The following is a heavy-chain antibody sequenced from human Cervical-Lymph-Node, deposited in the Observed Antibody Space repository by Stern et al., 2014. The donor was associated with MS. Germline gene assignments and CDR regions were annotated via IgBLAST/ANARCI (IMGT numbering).Heavy chain of an antibody. J-gene: IGHJ4*02. CDR2: IYPGDSDT. CDR1: GYRFPNYW. CDR3: ARRSGIYAADPDY. Sequence: EMQLVESGAEVKKPGESLKISCKASGYRFPNYWIGWVRQLPGRGLEWLGIIYPGDSDTRYSPSFQGHVTISADRSTSTAYLQWSSLQASDTAMYYCARRSGIYAADPDYWGQGTLVTVSS. V-gene: IGHV5-51*01. D-gene: IGHD1-26*01.